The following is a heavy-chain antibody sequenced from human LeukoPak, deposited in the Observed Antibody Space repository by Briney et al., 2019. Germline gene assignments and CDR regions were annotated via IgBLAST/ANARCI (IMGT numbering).Heavy chain of an antibody. D-gene: IGHD1-1*01. CDR2: ISSSGSTI. CDR3: ARYNHWYFDL. CDR1: GFTFSSYE. V-gene: IGHV3-48*03. Sequence: GGSLRLSCAASGFTFSSYEMNWVRQAPGKGLEWVSYISSSGSTIYYADSVKGRFTISRDNAKNSLYLQMNSLRAEDTAVYYCARYNHWYFDLWGRGTLVTVSS. J-gene: IGHJ2*01.